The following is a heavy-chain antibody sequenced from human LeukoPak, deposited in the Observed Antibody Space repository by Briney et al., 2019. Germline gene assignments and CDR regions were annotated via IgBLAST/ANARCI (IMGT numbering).Heavy chain of an antibody. J-gene: IGHJ1*01. CDR3: ARSGIAAADEYFQH. V-gene: IGHV1-69*06. CDR2: IIPIFGTA. CDR1: GYTFTSYG. Sequence: EASVKVSCKASGYTFTSYGISWVRQAPGQGLEWMGGIIPIFGTANYAQKFQGRVTITADKSTSTAYMELSSLRSEDTAVYYCARSGIAAADEYFQHWGQGTLVTVSS. D-gene: IGHD6-13*01.